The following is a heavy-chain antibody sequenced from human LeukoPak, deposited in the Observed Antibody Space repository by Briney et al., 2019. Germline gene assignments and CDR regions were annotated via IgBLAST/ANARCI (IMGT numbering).Heavy chain of an antibody. V-gene: IGHV1-2*02. CDR2: INPNSGGT. J-gene: IGHJ3*01. D-gene: IGHD4-23*01. CDR1: GYTFTGYY. CDR3: ARTEEGRWARKASDL. Sequence: ASVKVSCKASGYTFTGYYMHWVRQAPGQGLEWMGWINPNSGGTNYAQQFLGRVTMTRATSINTAYMELTRLRSDDTAVYYCARTEEGRWARKASDLWGQGTMVIVSS.